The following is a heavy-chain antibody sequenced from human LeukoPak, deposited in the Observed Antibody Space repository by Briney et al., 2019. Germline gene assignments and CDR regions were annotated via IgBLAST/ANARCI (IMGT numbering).Heavy chain of an antibody. V-gene: IGHV3-21*01. CDR1: GFTFGDSA. Sequence: GGSLRLSCTASGFTFGDSAMSWVRQAPGKGLEWVSSISSSSSYIYYADSVKGRFTISRDNAKNSLYLQMNSLRAEDTAVYYCARDFSPFDYWGQGTLVTVSS. J-gene: IGHJ4*02. CDR3: ARDFSPFDY. D-gene: IGHD3-3*01. CDR2: ISSSSSYI.